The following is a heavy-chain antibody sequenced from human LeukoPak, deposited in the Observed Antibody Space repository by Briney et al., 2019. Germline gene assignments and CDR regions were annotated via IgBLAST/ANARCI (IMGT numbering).Heavy chain of an antibody. CDR2: ISSSSSYI. D-gene: IGHD6-19*01. V-gene: IGHV3-21*01. CDR1: GFTFSGYS. CDR3: ARDASGWYSFDY. J-gene: IGHJ4*02. Sequence: GGSLRLSCAASGFTFSGYSMNWVRQAPGKGLEWVSSISSSSSYIYYADSVKGRFTISRDNAKNSLYLQMNSLRAEDTAVYYCARDASGWYSFDYWGQGTLVTVSS.